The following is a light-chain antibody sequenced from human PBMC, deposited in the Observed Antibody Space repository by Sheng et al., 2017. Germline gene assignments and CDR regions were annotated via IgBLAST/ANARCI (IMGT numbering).Light chain of an antibody. Sequence: ETVMTQSPATLSVSPGEKATLSCRASQSITNFLAWYQQKPGQAPRLLIYDASTRATGIPARFSGSGSGTDFTLTISSLEPEDSAVYYCQQRDNWLTFGGGTKVEI. CDR1: QSITNF. J-gene: IGKJ4*01. CDR3: QQRDNWLT. CDR2: DAS. V-gene: IGKV3-11*01.